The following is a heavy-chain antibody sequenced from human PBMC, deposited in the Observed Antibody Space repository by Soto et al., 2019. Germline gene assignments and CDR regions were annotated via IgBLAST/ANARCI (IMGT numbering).Heavy chain of an antibody. CDR3: ARNYGGNSYAFDI. D-gene: IGHD2-21*02. Sequence: SGGSLRLSCAASGFTFSSYAMHWVRQAPGKGLEYVSAISSNGGSTYYANSVKGRFTISRDNSKNTLYLQMGSLRAEDMAVYYCARNYGGNSYAFDILGQGTMVTVSS. CDR1: GFTFSSYA. CDR2: ISSNGGST. V-gene: IGHV3-64*01. J-gene: IGHJ3*02.